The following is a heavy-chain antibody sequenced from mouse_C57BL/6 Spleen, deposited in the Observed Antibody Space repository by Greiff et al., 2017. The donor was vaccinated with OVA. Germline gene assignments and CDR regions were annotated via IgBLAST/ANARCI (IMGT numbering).Heavy chain of an antibody. J-gene: IGHJ3*01. CDR1: GYTFTDYY. CDR2: INPYNGGT. CDR3: AREGTSYGSSPWFAY. D-gene: IGHD1-1*01. Sequence: DVKLQESGPVLVKPGASVKMSCKASGYTFTDYYMNWVKQSHGKSLEWIGVINPYNGGTSYNQKFKGKATLTVDKSSSTAYKELNSLTSEDSAVYYCAREGTSYGSSPWFAYWGQGTLVTVSA. V-gene: IGHV1-19*01.